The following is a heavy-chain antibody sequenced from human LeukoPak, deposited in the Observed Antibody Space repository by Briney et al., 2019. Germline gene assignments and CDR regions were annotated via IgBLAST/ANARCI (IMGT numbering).Heavy chain of an antibody. CDR2: IYSGGST. Sequence: GGSLRLSCAASGFTVSSNYMSWVRQAPGKGLEWVSVIYSGGSTYYADSVKGRFTISRDNSKNTLYLQMNSLRAEDTAVYYCARWGDSIRGWVDYWGQGTLVTVSS. D-gene: IGHD3-10*01. CDR3: ARWGDSIRGWVDY. CDR1: GFTVSSNY. V-gene: IGHV3-53*01. J-gene: IGHJ4*02.